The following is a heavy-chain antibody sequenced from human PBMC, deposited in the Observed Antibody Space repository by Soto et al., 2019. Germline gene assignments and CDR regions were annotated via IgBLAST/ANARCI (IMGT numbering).Heavy chain of an antibody. CDR3: ARDCSSTNCPNFYYYGMDV. V-gene: IGHV1-69*01. CDR2: SIPICDTA. CDR1: GGTFRNYA. D-gene: IGHD2-2*01. Sequence: QVQLVQSGAEVKDPGSSVKVSCKAAGGTFRNYAISWVRQAPGPGLEWMGGSIPICDTAKYAQTFQGRVTVTADESTTTAYMALSSLRSEDTAVYYCARDCSSTNCPNFYYYGMDVWGQGTTVTVSS. J-gene: IGHJ6*02.